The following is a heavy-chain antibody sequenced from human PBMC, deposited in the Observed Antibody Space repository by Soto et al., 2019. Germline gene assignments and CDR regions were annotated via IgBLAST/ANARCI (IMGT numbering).Heavy chain of an antibody. J-gene: IGHJ5*02. D-gene: IGHD1-7*01. V-gene: IGHV1-18*01. CDR3: ARLGPRLELRRQWFDP. Sequence: PSVKVSCKASGYTFTSYGISWVRQAPGQGLEWMGWISAYNGNTNYAQKLQGRVTMTTDTSTSTAYMELRRLRSDDTAVYYCARLGPRLELRRQWFDPWGQGTLVTVSS. CDR1: GYTFTSYG. CDR2: ISAYNGNT.